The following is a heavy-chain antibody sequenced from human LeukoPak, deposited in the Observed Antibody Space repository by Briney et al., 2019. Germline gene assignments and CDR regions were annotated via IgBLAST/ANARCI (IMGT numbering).Heavy chain of an antibody. Sequence: GGSLRLSCAASGFTFSSYSMNWVRQAPGKGLEWVSSISSSSSYIYYADSVKGRFTISRDNAKNSLYLQMNSLRAEDTAVYYCARAGYSGLKAFDYWGQGTLVTVSS. CDR2: ISSSSSYI. D-gene: IGHD1-26*01. CDR3: ARAGYSGLKAFDY. J-gene: IGHJ4*02. V-gene: IGHV3-21*01. CDR1: GFTFSSYS.